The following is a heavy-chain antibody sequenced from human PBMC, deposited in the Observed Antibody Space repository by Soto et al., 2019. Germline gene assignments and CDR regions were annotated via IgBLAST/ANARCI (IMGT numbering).Heavy chain of an antibody. V-gene: IGHV3-33*01. J-gene: IGHJ4*02. Sequence: PGGSLRLSCAASGFTFSSYGMHWVRQAPGKGLEWVAVIWYDGSNKYYADSVKGRFIISRDNSKNTLYLQMNSLRAEDTAVYYCARDEYYYGSSGYCDPPFDYWGQGTLVTVSS. CDR1: GFTFSSYG. CDR2: IWYDGSNK. D-gene: IGHD3-22*01. CDR3: ARDEYYYGSSGYCDPPFDY.